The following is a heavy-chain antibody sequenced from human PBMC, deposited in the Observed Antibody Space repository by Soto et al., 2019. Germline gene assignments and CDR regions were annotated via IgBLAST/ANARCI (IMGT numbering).Heavy chain of an antibody. D-gene: IGHD1-1*01. V-gene: IGHV4-59*01. CDR2: IHYSGTT. CDR3: ARYNSSAIDY. J-gene: IGHJ4*02. CDR1: GTSISSYY. Sequence: SETLSLTCTVSGTSISSYYWSWIRQPPGKGLEWIANIHYSGTTNYNPSLASQVTLSVDTSKNQFSLKMTSVTAADRAMYFCARYNSSAIDYWGRGTLVTVSS.